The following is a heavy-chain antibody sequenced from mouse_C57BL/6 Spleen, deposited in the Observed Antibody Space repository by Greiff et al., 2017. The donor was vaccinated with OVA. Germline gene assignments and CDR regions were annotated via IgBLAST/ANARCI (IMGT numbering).Heavy chain of an antibody. Sequence: QVQLKQPGAELVRPGSSVKLSCKASGYTFTSYWMHWVKQRPIQGLEWIGNIDPSDSETHYNQKFKDKATLTVDKSSSTAYMQLSSLTSEDSAVYYCARYDYDGSSYNFDVWGTGTTVTVSS. D-gene: IGHD1-1*01. CDR2: IDPSDSET. V-gene: IGHV1-52*01. CDR3: ARYDYDGSSYNFDV. CDR1: GYTFTSYW. J-gene: IGHJ1*03.